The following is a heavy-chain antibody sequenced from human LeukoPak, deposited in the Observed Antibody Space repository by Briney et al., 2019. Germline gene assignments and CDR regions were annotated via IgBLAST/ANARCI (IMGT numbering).Heavy chain of an antibody. CDR1: GFTFDDYA. Sequence: PGGFLRLSCADSGFTFDDYAMHWVRQAPGKGLDWVSGISWNSGSIGYADSVKGRFTISRDNAKNSLYLQMNSLRAEDMALYYCAKEAIIASAFDIWGQGTMVTVSS. J-gene: IGHJ3*02. D-gene: IGHD6-13*01. V-gene: IGHV3-9*03. CDR3: AKEAIIASAFDI. CDR2: ISWNSGSI.